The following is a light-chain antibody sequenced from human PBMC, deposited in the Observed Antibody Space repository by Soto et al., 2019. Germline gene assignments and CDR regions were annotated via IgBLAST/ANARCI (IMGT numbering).Light chain of an antibody. V-gene: IGKV1-5*01. CDR2: EES. CDR3: QQVKSYPRT. CDR1: QSINTW. Sequence: DIHMTQSPSTLSASIGDRVTITCRASQSINTWLAWYQQKPGKPPKLLIYEESTLHSGVPSRFSGRKSGTQFTLTIDSLQPEDFATYYCQQVKSYPRTFGGGTKVDIK. J-gene: IGKJ4*01.